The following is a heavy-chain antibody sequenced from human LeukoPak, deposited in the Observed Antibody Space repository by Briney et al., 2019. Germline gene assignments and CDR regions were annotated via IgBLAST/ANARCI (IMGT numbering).Heavy chain of an antibody. V-gene: IGHV4-30-4*01. CDR3: ARTNPVASRLVVFDY. CDR2: IYYSEST. Sequence: SETLSLTCTVSRGPVHSSDFYWSWIRQPPGKGLEWIGYIYYSESTYYNPSLKSRVTMSIDTSKNQFSLKLTSVTAADTAVYYCARTNPVASRLVVFDYWGQGTLVTVSS. D-gene: IGHD6-6*01. CDR1: RGPVHSSDFY. J-gene: IGHJ4*02.